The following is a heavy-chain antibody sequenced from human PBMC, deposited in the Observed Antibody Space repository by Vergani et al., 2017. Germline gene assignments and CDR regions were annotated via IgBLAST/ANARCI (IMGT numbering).Heavy chain of an antibody. CDR2: IYWNDDK. D-gene: IGHD6-13*01. CDR1: GFSLSTSGVG. Sequence: QFTLKESGPTLVKPTQTLTLTCTFSGFSLSTSGVGVGWIRQPPGKALEWLALIYWNDDKRYSPSLKSRLTITKDTSKNQVVLTMTNMDPVDTATYYCARSSWSEYYFDYWGQGTLVTVSS. J-gene: IGHJ4*02. CDR3: ARSSWSEYYFDY. V-gene: IGHV2-5*01.